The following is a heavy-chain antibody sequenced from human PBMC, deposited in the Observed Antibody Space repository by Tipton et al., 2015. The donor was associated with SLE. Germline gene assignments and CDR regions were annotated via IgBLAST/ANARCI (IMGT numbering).Heavy chain of an antibody. Sequence: GSLRLSCAASGFTFSSYEMNWVRQAPGKGLEWVSYISSSGSTIYYADSVKGRFTISRDNAKNSLYLQMNSLRAEDTAVYYCARDGGYGEVWKAFDIWGQGTMVTVSS. J-gene: IGHJ3*02. V-gene: IGHV3-48*03. CDR2: ISSSGSTI. D-gene: IGHD4-17*01. CDR3: ARDGGYGEVWKAFDI. CDR1: GFTFSSYE.